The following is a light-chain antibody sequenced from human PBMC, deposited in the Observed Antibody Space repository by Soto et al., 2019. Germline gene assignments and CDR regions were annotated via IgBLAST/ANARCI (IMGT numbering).Light chain of an antibody. Sequence: EIVLTQSPGPLSLSPGERATLSRRARQSVSGSDLAWDQQKPGQAPRPLIYGASSRATCIPDRFRGSGSGTDCTLTISRLEPEDFAVYYCQQYGSSPLTVGGGTKGAI. J-gene: IGKJ4*01. V-gene: IGKV3-20*01. CDR2: GAS. CDR1: QSVSGSD. CDR3: QQYGSSPLT.